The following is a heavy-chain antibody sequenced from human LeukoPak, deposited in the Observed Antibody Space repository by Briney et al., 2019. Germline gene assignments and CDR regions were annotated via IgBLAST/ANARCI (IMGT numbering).Heavy chain of an antibody. CDR3: ASPLYYDTRGFYYQVFD. D-gene: IGHD3-22*01. CDR1: GGTFSSYA. Sequence: GSSVKVSCKASGGTFSSYAISWVRQAPGQGLEWMGGIIPIFGTANYAQKFQGRVTITADESTSTAYMELSSLRSEDTAVYYCASPLYYDTRGFYYQVFDWGQGTLVTVSS. J-gene: IGHJ4*02. V-gene: IGHV1-69*01. CDR2: IIPIFGTA.